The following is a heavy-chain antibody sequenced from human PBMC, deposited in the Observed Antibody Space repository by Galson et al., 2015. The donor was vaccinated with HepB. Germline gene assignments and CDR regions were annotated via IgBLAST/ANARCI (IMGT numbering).Heavy chain of an antibody. Sequence: SETLSLTCAVYGGSFSGYYWSWIRQPPGKGLEWIGEINHSGSTNYNPSLKSRVTISVDTSKNQFSLKLSSVTAADTAVYYCAREGPAAAAGAIDYWGQGTLVTVSS. CDR1: GGSFSGYY. CDR2: INHSGST. V-gene: IGHV4-34*01. D-gene: IGHD6-13*01. CDR3: AREGPAAAAGAIDY. J-gene: IGHJ4*02.